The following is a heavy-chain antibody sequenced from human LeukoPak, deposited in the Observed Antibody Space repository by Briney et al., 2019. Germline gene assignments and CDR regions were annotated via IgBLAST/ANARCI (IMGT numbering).Heavy chain of an antibody. Sequence: PGGSLRLSCAASGFTFSSYSMNWVRQAPGKGLEWVSSISSSSSYIYYADSVKGRFTISRDNAKNSLYLQMNSLRAEDMAVYYCAREKSSGSNAWFDPWGQGTLVTVSS. D-gene: IGHD1-26*01. V-gene: IGHV3-21*01. CDR3: AREKSSGSNAWFDP. CDR1: GFTFSSYS. J-gene: IGHJ5*02. CDR2: ISSSSSYI.